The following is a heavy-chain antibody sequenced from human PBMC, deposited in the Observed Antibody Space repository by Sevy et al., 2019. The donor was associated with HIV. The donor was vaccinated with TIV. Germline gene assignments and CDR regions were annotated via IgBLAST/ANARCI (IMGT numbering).Heavy chain of an antibody. CDR3: ARRRFLEWAFDY. D-gene: IGHD3-3*01. V-gene: IGHV4-39*01. CDR1: GGSISSTSYY. Sequence: QLPETLSLTCTVSGGSISSTSYYWGWIRQPPGKGLEWIGSIYYSGNAYYNPSLKSRVTISVDTSKNQFSLKVSSVTAADTAVYYCARRRFLEWAFDYWGQGTLVTVSS. J-gene: IGHJ4*02. CDR2: IYYSGNA.